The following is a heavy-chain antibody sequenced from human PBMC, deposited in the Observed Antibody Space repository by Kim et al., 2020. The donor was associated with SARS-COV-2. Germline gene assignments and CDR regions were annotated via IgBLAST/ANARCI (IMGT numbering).Heavy chain of an antibody. CDR1: GFTFSSYG. D-gene: IGHD2-15*01. J-gene: IGHJ6*02. V-gene: IGHV3-33*01. CDR2: IWYDGSNK. Sequence: GGSLRLSCAASGFTFSSYGMHWVRQAPGKGLEWVAVIWYDGSNKYYADSVKGRFTISRDNSKNTLYLQMNSLRAEDTAVYYCARHGGKSYYYGMDVWGQGTTVTVSS. CDR3: ARHGGKSYYYGMDV.